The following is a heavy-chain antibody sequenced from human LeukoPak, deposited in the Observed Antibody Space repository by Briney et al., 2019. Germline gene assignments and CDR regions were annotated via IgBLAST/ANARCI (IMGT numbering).Heavy chain of an antibody. V-gene: IGHV4-34*01. J-gene: IGHJ4*02. CDR3: ARGGETYYDFWSSYAWGYFDY. CDR2: INHSGST. CDR1: GVSFSGYY. D-gene: IGHD3-3*01. Sequence: SETLSLTCAVYGVSFSGYYWSWIRQPPGKGLEWIGEINHSGSTNYNPSLKSRVTISVDTSKNQFSLKLSSVTAAETAVYYCARGGETYYDFWSSYAWGYFDYWGQGTLVTVSS.